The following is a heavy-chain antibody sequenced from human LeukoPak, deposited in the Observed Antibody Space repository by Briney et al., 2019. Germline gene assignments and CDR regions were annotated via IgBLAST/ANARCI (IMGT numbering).Heavy chain of an antibody. V-gene: IGHV7-4-1*02. CDR2: INMYTANP. CDR3: ARHDNDDDFDY. D-gene: IGHD3-16*01. Sequence: ASVKISCKASGYTFTRYAINWLRQAPGQGLEWMGWINMYTANPAYAQGFTERFVFSLDTSVTTAYLQISNLKTEDTAVYYCARHDNDDDFDYWGQGTLVTVSS. CDR1: GYTFTRYA. J-gene: IGHJ4*02.